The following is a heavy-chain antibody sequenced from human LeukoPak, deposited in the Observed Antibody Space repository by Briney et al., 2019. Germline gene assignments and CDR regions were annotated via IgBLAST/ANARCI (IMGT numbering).Heavy chain of an antibody. CDR1: GFTFSSYS. Sequence: GGSLRLSCAASGFTFSSYSMNWVRQAPGKGLEGVSSISSSSSYIYYADSVKGRFTISRDNSKNTLYLQMNSLRAEDTAVYYCAREGGYCSSTSCYTRNSFDYWGQGTLVTVSS. CDR3: AREGGYCSSTSCYTRNSFDY. D-gene: IGHD2-2*02. J-gene: IGHJ4*02. CDR2: ISSSSSYI. V-gene: IGHV3-21*01.